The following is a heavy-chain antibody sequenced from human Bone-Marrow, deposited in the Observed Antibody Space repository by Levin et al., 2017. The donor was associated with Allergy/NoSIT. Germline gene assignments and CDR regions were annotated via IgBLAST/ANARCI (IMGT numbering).Heavy chain of an antibody. J-gene: IGHJ4*02. V-gene: IGHV2-5*02. Sequence: NGSGPTLVKPTQTLTLTCTFSGFSLSTSGVGVGWIRQPPGKALEWLALIYWDDDKRYTPSLKSRLTITKDTSKNQVVLTMTNMDPVDTATYYCAHRRREGDFRDYFHYWGQGTLVTVSS. CDR1: GFSLSTSGVG. CDR3: AHRRREGDFRDYFHY. D-gene: IGHD3-3*01. CDR2: IYWDDDK.